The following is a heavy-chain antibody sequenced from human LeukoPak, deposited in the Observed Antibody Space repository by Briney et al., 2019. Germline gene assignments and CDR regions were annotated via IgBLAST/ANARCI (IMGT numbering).Heavy chain of an antibody. CDR1: GFTVSSNY. J-gene: IGHJ3*02. D-gene: IGHD3-9*01. Sequence: PGGSLRLSCAASGFTVSSNYMSWVRQAPGKGLEWVSVIYSGGSTYYADSVKGRFTISRDNSKNTLYLQMNGLRAKDTAVYYCASNRRNYDILTGYYPEGAFDIWGQGTMVTVSS. V-gene: IGHV3-66*01. CDR3: ASNRRNYDILTGYYPEGAFDI. CDR2: IYSGGST.